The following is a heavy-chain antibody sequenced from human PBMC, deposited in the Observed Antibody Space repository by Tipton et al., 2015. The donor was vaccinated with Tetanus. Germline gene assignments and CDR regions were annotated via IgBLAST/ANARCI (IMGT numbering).Heavy chain of an antibody. CDR3: ARDFRERRGTYCSYYYTMDV. V-gene: IGHV4-4*07. CDR1: GGSLNTFY. CDR2: VYSSGST. D-gene: IGHD1-26*01. J-gene: IGHJ6*02. Sequence: TLSLTCTVSGGSLNTFYWNWIRQPAGKGLEWIGRVYSSGSTNYNPSLKSRVTMSIDASKNQFSLELTSVTAADTAVYYCARDFRERRGTYCSYYYTMDVWGQGTTVTVSS.